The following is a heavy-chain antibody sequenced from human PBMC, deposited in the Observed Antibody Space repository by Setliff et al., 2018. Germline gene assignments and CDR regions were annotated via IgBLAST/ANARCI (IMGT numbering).Heavy chain of an antibody. Sequence: GASVKVSCKASGGTFSSYGISWVRQAPGQGLEWMGGTIPSFGSTNYAQKFQDRVTIITDESTSTAYMELNSLRPEDTAVYYCARDPPRALSQNYNFWSAYLDHWGQGTQVTVSS. V-gene: IGHV1-69*05. CDR2: TIPSFGST. CDR3: ARDPPRALSQNYNFWSAYLDH. CDR1: GGTFSSYG. D-gene: IGHD3-3*01. J-gene: IGHJ4*02.